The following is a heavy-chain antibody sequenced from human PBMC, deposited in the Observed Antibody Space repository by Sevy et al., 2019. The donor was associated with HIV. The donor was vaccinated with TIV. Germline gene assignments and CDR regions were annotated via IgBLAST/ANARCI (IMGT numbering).Heavy chain of an antibody. CDR1: GIIFTSSG. CDR3: AKDFTGYNGIDG. J-gene: IGHJ6*02. CDR2: ISYHGRDK. Sequence: GGSLRLSCVVSGIIFTSSGMHWVRQAPGKGLEWVAVISYHGRDKFYADSVKGRFTISRDNSKNILYLQMNGLRIEDTAVYYLAKDFTGYNGIDGWGQGTMVTVSS. D-gene: IGHD3-9*01. V-gene: IGHV3-30*18.